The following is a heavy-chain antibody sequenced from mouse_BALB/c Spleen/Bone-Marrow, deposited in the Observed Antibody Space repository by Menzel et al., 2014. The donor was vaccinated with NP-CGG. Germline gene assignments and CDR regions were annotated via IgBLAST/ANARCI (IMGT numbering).Heavy chain of an antibody. CDR1: GFNIKDTY. D-gene: IGHD4-1*01. CDR3: ASLIGTFDY. CDR2: IDPASGNI. J-gene: IGHJ2*01. Sequence: VQLKQSGTDLVKPGASVKLSCTASGFNIKDTYMHWVKQRPEQGLDWIGRIDPASGNIQYDPKFQGRAAITADTSSNTAYPQLSSLTSGDTAVYYCASLIGTFDYWGQGTPLTVSS. V-gene: IGHV14-3*02.